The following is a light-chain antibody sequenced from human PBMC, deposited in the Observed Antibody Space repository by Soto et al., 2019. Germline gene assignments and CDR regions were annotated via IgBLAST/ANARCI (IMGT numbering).Light chain of an antibody. J-gene: IGLJ2*01. CDR3: SSYTSSSTLVL. Sequence: QSVLTQPASVSGSPGQSITISCTGSSSDVGDYNSVSWYQQHPGKAPKLVIYDVTDRPSGVSDRFSGSKSGNTASLTISGLQAEDEADYYCSSYTSSSTLVLFGGGTTLTVL. CDR2: DVT. V-gene: IGLV2-14*01. CDR1: SSDVGDYNS.